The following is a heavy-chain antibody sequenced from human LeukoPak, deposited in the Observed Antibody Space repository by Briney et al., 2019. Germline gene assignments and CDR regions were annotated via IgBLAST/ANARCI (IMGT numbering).Heavy chain of an antibody. V-gene: IGHV1-58*02. CDR3: ARGGDYDYVWGSYRDDGMDV. CDR2: IVVGSGNT. J-gene: IGHJ6*02. CDR1: GFTFTSSA. Sequence: ALVKVSCKASGFTFTSSAMQWVRQARGQRLEWIGWIVVGSGNTNYAQKFQERVTITRDMSTSTAYMELSSLRSEDTAVYYCARGGDYDYVWGSYRDDGMDVWGQGTTVTVSS. D-gene: IGHD3-16*02.